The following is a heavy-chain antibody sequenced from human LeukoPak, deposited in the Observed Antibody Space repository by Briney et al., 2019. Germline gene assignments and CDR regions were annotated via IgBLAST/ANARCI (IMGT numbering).Heavy chain of an antibody. D-gene: IGHD3-22*01. V-gene: IGHV1-18*01. CDR2: ISAYNGNT. CDR3: ARDNYYDSSGYYYLSIDY. J-gene: IGHJ4*02. CDR1: GYTFTSYD. Sequence: ASVKVSCKASGYTFTSYDINWVRQATGQGLEWMGWISAYNGNTNYAQKLQGRVTMTTDTSTSTAYMELRSLRSDDTAVYYCARDNYYDSSGYYYLSIDYWGQGTLVTVSS.